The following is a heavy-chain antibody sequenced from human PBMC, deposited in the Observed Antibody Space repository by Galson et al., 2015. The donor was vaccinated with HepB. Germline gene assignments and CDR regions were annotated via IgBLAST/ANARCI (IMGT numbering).Heavy chain of an antibody. J-gene: IGHJ4*02. V-gene: IGHV6-1*01. Sequence: CAISGDSVSSNSAAWNWIRQSPSRGLEWLGRTYYRSKWYYDYAVSVKSRINIIPDTSKNQFSLQLNSVTPDDTAVYYCARGVMVEWGQGTLVTVSS. CDR3: ARGVMVE. D-gene: IGHD3-10*01. CDR2: TYYRSKWYY. CDR1: GDSVSSNSAA.